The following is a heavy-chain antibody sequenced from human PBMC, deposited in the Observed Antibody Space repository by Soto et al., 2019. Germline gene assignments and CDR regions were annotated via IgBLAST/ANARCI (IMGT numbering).Heavy chain of an antibody. D-gene: IGHD6-19*01. Sequence: GGSLRLSCAASGFTFSNAWMNWVRQAPGKGLEWVGRIKSKTDGGTTDYAAPVKGRFTISRDDSKNTLYLQMNSLKTEDTAVYYCTTPNSGWPPEGFYYYGMDVWGQGTTVTVSS. CDR3: TTPNSGWPPEGFYYYGMDV. J-gene: IGHJ6*02. CDR1: GFTFSNAW. V-gene: IGHV3-15*07. CDR2: IKSKTDGGTT.